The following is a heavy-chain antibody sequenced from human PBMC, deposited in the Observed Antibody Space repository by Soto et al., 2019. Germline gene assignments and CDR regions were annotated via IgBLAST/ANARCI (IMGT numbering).Heavy chain of an antibody. CDR2: ISYDGSNK. D-gene: IGHD3-22*01. V-gene: IGHV3-30-3*01. CDR1: GFTFSSYA. CDR3: ARSPDSSGYYFLDY. Sequence: GGSLRLSCAASGFTFSSYAMHWVRQAPGKWLEWVAVISYDGSNKYYADSVKGRFTISRDNSKNTLYLQMNSLRAEDTAVYYCARSPDSSGYYFLDYWGQGTLVTVS. J-gene: IGHJ4*02.